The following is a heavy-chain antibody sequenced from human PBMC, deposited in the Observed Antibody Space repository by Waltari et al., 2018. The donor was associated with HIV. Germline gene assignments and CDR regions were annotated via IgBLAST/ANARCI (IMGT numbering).Heavy chain of an antibody. J-gene: IGHJ4*02. D-gene: IGHD3-16*01. CDR3: ASGGHTSFDY. Sequence: EVHLVESGGGLVQPGGSLSLSCAASGFTFSNSSVNWVRRAPGKGLEWISYISYSNTTTYYADSVKGRFTISRDNAKNSLYLQMNSLRDEDTAIYYCASGGHTSFDYWGQGTLVTVSS. V-gene: IGHV3-48*02. CDR2: ISYSNTTT. CDR1: GFTFSNSS.